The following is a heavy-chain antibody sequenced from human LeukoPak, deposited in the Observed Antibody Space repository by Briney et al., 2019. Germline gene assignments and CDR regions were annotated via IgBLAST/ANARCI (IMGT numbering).Heavy chain of an antibody. CDR3: AKPLTYGDYAPLDY. D-gene: IGHD4-17*01. J-gene: IGHJ4*02. Sequence: TGGSLRLSCAASGFTFSTYAMTWVRQAPGKGLEWVSLISGTGGSTYYADSVKGRFTISRDNSKNTLYLQMNSLRAEDTAVYYCAKPLTYGDYAPLDYWGQGTLVTVSS. V-gene: IGHV3-23*01. CDR1: GFTFSTYA. CDR2: ISGTGGST.